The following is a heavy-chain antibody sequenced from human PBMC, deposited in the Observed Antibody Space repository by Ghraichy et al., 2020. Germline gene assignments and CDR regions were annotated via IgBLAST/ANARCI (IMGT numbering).Heavy chain of an antibody. CDR2: INHSGST. CDR1: GGSFSGYY. D-gene: IGHD6-6*01. V-gene: IGHV4-34*01. J-gene: IGHJ2*01. Sequence: SETLSLTCAVYGGSFSGYYWSWIRQPPGKGLEWIGEINHSGSTNYNPSLKSRVTISVDTSKNQFSLKLSSVTAADTAVYYCARLRIARSMYFDLWGRGTLVTVSS. CDR3: ARLRIARSMYFDL.